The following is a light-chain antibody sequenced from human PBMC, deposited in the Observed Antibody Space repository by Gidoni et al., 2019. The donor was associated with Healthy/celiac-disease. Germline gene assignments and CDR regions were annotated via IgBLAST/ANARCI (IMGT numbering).Light chain of an antibody. Sequence: EIVLTQSPATLSLSPGERATLSCRASQSVSSYLAWYQQKPGQAPRLLIYDASNRATGIPARFSGSVSGTDFTLTINSLEPEDFAVYYCQQRSNWPPRVTFGGGTKVEIK. CDR1: QSVSSY. J-gene: IGKJ4*01. CDR3: QQRSNWPPRVT. CDR2: DAS. V-gene: IGKV3-11*01.